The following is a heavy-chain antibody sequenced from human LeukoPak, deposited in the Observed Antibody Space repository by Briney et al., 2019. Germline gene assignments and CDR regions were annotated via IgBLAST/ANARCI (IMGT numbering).Heavy chain of an antibody. Sequence: GGSLRLSCAASGFTFSDYYMSWIRQAPGKGLEWVSYISSSGSTIYYADSVKGRFTISRDNAKNSLYLQMNSLRAEDTAVYYCASLNPYHGDYYFDYWGQGTLVTVSS. CDR2: ISSSGSTI. V-gene: IGHV3-11*01. J-gene: IGHJ4*02. CDR1: GFTFSDYY. CDR3: ASLNPYHGDYYFDY. D-gene: IGHD4-17*01.